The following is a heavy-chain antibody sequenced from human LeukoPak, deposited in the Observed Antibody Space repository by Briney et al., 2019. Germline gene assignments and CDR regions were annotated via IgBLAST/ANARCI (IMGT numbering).Heavy chain of an antibody. CDR3: AKGGGGGYGYYFDY. Sequence: AGGFLRLSCSAPGFTLYYYAMHWGRPAPGEGPEWVSGISWNSGSIGYADSVKGRFTISRDNAKNSLYLQMNSLRAEDTALYYCAKGGGGGYGYYFDYWGQGTLVTVSS. V-gene: IGHV3-9*01. CDR1: GFTLYYYA. D-gene: IGHD3-22*01. J-gene: IGHJ4*02. CDR2: ISWNSGSI.